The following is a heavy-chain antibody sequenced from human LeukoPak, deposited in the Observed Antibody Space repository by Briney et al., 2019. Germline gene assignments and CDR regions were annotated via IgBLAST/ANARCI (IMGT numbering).Heavy chain of an antibody. CDR3: AKEACGGSCYSDYFDY. Sequence: PGRSLRLSCAASGFTFSNYGMHWVRQAPGKGLEWVAVSSYDGGTKYYADSVKGRFTISRDNSKDTLYLQMISLRAEDTAVYYCAKEACGGSCYSDYFDYWGQGTLVAVSS. CDR1: GFTFSNYG. V-gene: IGHV3-30*18. J-gene: IGHJ4*02. D-gene: IGHD2-15*01. CDR2: SSYDGGTK.